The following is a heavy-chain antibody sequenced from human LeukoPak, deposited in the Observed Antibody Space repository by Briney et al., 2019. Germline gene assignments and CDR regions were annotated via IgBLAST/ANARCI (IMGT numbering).Heavy chain of an antibody. CDR2: VYYTGNT. J-gene: IGHJ4*02. Sequence: KPSETLSLTCTVSGGSISGSTYYWAWIRQPPGKGLEWIGSVYYTGNTYHNPSLKSRVTISVDTSKNQFSLKLSSVTAADTAVYYCARHVGYFSRFDSWGQGTLVTVSS. D-gene: IGHD2/OR15-2a*01. CDR3: ARHVGYFSRFDS. V-gene: IGHV4-39*01. CDR1: GGSISGSTYY.